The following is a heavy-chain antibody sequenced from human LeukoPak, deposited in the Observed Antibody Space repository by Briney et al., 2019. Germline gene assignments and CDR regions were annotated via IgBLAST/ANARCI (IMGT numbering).Heavy chain of an antibody. D-gene: IGHD1-26*01. CDR1: GGSISSSSYY. CDR2: IYYSGST. V-gene: IGHV4-39*01. Sequence: SETLSLTCTVSGGSISSSSYYWGWIRQPPGKGLEWIGSIYYSGSTYYNPSLKSRVTISVDTSKNQFSLKLSSVTAADTAVYYCARHPLRGSLYFDYWGQGTLVTVSS. CDR3: ARHPLRGSLYFDY. J-gene: IGHJ4*02.